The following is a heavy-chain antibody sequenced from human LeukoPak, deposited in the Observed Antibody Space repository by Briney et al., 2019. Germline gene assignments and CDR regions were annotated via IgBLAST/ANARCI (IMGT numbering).Heavy chain of an antibody. V-gene: IGHV1-24*01. J-gene: IGHJ4*02. CDR3: AKDLNWGGR. D-gene: IGHD7-27*01. Sequence: GASVKVSCKVSGYTLTELSMHWVRQAPGKGLEWMGGFDPEDGETIYAQRFQGRVTMTEDTSTDTAYMELRSLRSDDTAVYYCAKDLNWGGRWGQGTLVTVSS. CDR1: GYTLTELS. CDR2: FDPEDGET.